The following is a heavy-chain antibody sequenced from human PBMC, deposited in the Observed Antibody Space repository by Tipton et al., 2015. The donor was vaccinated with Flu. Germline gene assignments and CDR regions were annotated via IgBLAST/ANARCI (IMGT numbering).Heavy chain of an antibody. V-gene: IGHV4-31*03. CDR2: IYYSGSI. CDR3: ARGPYYDSSGGHDY. CDR1: GGSISSGGYY. D-gene: IGHD3-22*01. Sequence: TLSLTCTVSGGSISSGGYYWSWIRQHPGKGLEWIGYIYYSGSIYYNPSLKSRVTISVDTSKNQFSLKLSSVTAADTAVYYCARGPYYDSSGGHDYWGQGTLVTVSS. J-gene: IGHJ4*02.